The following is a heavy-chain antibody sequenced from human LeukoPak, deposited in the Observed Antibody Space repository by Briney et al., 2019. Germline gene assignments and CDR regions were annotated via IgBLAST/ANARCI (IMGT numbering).Heavy chain of an antibody. D-gene: IGHD3-22*01. J-gene: IGHJ4*02. CDR2: TIPIFGTA. CDR3: ARARSETYYYDSSGYPY. V-gene: IGHV1-69*13. Sequence: GASVKVSCKASGGTFSSYAISWVRQAPGQGLEWMGGTIPIFGTANYAQKFQGRVTITADESTSTAHMELSSLRSEDTAVYYCARARSETYYYDSSGYPYWGQGTLVTVSS. CDR1: GGTFSSYA.